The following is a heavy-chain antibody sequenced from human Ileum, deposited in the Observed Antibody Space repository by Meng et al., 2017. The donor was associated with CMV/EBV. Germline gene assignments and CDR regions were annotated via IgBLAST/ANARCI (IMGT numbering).Heavy chain of an antibody. J-gene: IGHJ1*01. Sequence: CAVYGGSFSGYYWGWIRQPPGKGLEWIGEINHSGYTNYNPSLKSRVTVSTDASKNQFSLKLDSVTAADTAIYYCARRLLNNRQGFFHYWGQGTLVTVSS. CDR2: INHSGYT. V-gene: IGHV4-34*01. CDR3: ARRLLNNRQGFFHY. CDR1: GGSFSGYY. D-gene: IGHD2-21*01.